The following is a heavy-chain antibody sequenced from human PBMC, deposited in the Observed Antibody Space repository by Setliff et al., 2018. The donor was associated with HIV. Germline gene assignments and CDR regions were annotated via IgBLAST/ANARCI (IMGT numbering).Heavy chain of an antibody. J-gene: IGHJ5*02. V-gene: IGHV4-30-2*01. Sequence: ASETLSLTCAVSGGSISSGGYSWSWIRQPPGKGLEWIGYIYHSGSTYYNPSLKSRVTISVDRSKNQFSLRLTSVTAADTAVYYCARGVYSSGWYLLTRLDPWGQGVLVTVSS. D-gene: IGHD6-19*01. CDR1: GGSISSGGYS. CDR2: IYHSGST. CDR3: ARGVYSSGWYLLTRLDP.